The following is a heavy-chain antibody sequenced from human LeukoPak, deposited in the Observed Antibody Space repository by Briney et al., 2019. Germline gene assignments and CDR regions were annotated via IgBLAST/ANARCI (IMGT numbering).Heavy chain of an antibody. V-gene: IGHV4-39*07. CDR1: GGSISSSSYY. CDR2: IYHSGST. Sequence: TSETLSLTCTVSGGSISSSSYYWGWIRQPPGKGLEWIGSIYHSGSTYYNPSLKSRVTISVDTSKNQFSLKLSSVTAADTAVYYCARCSGFSDYWGQGTLVTVSS. CDR3: ARCSGFSDY. D-gene: IGHD2-15*01. J-gene: IGHJ4*02.